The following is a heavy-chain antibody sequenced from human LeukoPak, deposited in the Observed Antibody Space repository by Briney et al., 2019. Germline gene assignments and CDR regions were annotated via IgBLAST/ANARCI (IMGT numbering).Heavy chain of an antibody. CDR1: GGSFSGYY. Sequence: SETLSLTCAVYGGSFSGYYWSWIRQPPGKGLEWIGEIDHSGSTNYNPSLKSRVTISVDTSKNQFSLKLTSVTAADTALYSCARDVDGLIDYWGQGTLVTVSS. J-gene: IGHJ4*02. CDR3: ARDVDGLIDY. V-gene: IGHV4-34*01. D-gene: IGHD3-16*01. CDR2: IDHSGST.